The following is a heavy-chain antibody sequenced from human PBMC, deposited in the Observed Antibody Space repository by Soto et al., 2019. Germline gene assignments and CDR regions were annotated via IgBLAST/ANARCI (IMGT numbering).Heavy chain of an antibody. CDR3: ARFDDFWSGFNWFDP. CDR1: GFTFSSYS. V-gene: IGHV3-48*02. J-gene: IGHJ5*02. D-gene: IGHD3-3*01. Sequence: GGSLRLSCAASGFTFSSYSMNWVRQAPGKGLEWVSYISSGSSTIYYADSVRGRFTISRDDAKRSLYLQMNSLRNEDTAVYYCARFDDFWSGFNWFDPWGQGTLVTVSS. CDR2: ISSGSSTI.